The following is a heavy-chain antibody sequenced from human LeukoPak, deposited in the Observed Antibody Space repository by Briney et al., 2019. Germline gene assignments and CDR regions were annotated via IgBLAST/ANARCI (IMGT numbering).Heavy chain of an antibody. J-gene: IGHJ4*02. CDR3: AKRIAAAGPYFDY. V-gene: IGHV3-30*18. CDR1: GFTFISYG. CDR2: ISYDGTNK. Sequence: QPGGSLRLSCVASGFTFISYGMHWVRQAPGKGLEWVAGISYDGTNKNYADSVKGRFTISRDKSKNTLYLQINSLRAEDTALYYCAKRIAAAGPYFDYWGQGTLVPVSS. D-gene: IGHD6-13*01.